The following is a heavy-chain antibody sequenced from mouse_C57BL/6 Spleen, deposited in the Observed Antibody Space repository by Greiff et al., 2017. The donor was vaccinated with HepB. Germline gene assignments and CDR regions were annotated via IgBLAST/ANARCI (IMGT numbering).Heavy chain of an antibody. D-gene: IGHD1-1*01. CDR2: IYPGDGDT. Sequence: VQRVESGAELVKPGASVKISCKASGYAFSSYWMNWVKQRPGKGLEWIGQIYPGDGDTNYNGKFKGKATLTADKASSTAYMQLSSLTSEDSAVYFCARGGGSSYGFAYWGQGTLVTVSA. V-gene: IGHV1-80*01. CDR3: ARGGGSSYGFAY. CDR1: GYAFSSYW. J-gene: IGHJ3*01.